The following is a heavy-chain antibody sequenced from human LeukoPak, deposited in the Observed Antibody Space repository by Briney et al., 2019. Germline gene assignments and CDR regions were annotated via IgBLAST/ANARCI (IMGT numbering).Heavy chain of an antibody. CDR2: ITPIFGTA. J-gene: IGHJ6*03. V-gene: IGHV1-69*13. D-gene: IGHD5-18*01. CDR1: GGTFSSYA. Sequence: SVKVSCKASGGTFSSYAISWVRQAPGQGLEWMGGITPIFGTANYAQKFQGRVTITADESTSTAYMELSSLRSEDTAVYYCARVVTGYYYYMDVWGKGTTVTVSS. CDR3: ARVVTGYYYYMDV.